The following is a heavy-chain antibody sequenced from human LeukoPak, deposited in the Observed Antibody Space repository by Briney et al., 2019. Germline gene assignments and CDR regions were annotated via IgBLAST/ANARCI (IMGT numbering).Heavy chain of an antibody. CDR3: ARGGTPGYSSGRIDY. CDR1: GFTVSSNY. Sequence: GGSLRLSWVASGFTVSSNYMSWVRQAPGKGLEWVSDIYSAGNTYYADSVKGRFTISRHNSENTLYLHMNSLRVEDTAVYFCARGGTPGYSSGRIDYWGQGTLVTVSS. D-gene: IGHD6-19*01. V-gene: IGHV3-53*04. CDR2: IYSAGNT. J-gene: IGHJ4*02.